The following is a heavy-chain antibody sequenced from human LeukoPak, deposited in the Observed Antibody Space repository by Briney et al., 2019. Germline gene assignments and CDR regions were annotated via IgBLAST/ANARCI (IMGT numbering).Heavy chain of an antibody. CDR3: ARGTTTVTNWFDP. J-gene: IGHJ5*02. CDR2: IYHSGST. CDR1: GYSISSGYY. D-gene: IGHD4-11*01. Sequence: SETLSLTCTVSGYSISSGYYWGWIRQPPGKGLEWIGSIYHSGSTYYIPSLKSRVTISVDTSKNQFSLKLSSVTAADTAVYYCARGTTTVTNWFDPWGQGTLVTVSS. V-gene: IGHV4-38-2*02.